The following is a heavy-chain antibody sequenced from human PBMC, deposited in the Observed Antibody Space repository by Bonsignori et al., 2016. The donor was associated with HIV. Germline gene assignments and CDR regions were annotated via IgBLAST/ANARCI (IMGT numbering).Heavy chain of an antibody. V-gene: IGHV3-73*01. J-gene: IGHJ4*02. CDR2: IRGNPQSYPT. D-gene: IGHD2-2*01. CDR1: GFTFSGSA. Sequence: GESLKISCAASGFTFSGSAMHWVRQASGKGLEWVGRIRGNPQSYPTIYAASVKGRFTISRDDSKNTAYLQMDSLKTEDTAVYYCASVVADLDYFDYWGQGTLVTVSS. CDR3: ASVVADLDYFDY.